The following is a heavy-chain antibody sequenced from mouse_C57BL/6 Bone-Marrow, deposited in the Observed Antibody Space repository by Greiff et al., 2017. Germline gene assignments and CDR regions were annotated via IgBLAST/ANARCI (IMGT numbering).Heavy chain of an antibody. D-gene: IGHD2-1*01. CDR2: IYPGSGNT. CDR3: ARGGIYYGNYIYSMDY. J-gene: IGHJ4*01. Sequence: QVQLQQSGPELVKPGASVKISCKASGYTFTDYYINWVKQRTGQGLEWIGWIYPGSGNTKYNEKFKGKATLTVDTSSSTAYMQRSSLTSEDSAVYFCARGGIYYGNYIYSMDYWGQGTSVTVSS. V-gene: IGHV1-84*01. CDR1: GYTFTDYY.